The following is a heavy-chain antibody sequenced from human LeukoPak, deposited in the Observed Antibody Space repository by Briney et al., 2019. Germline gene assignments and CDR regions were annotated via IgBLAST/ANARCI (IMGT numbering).Heavy chain of an antibody. D-gene: IGHD3-22*01. V-gene: IGHV1-18*01. CDR1: GYTFTSYG. CDR2: ISAYNGNT. J-gene: IGHJ4*02. Sequence: ASVKVSCRASGYTFTSYGISWVRQAPGQGLEWVGCISAYNGNTNYAQKLQGRVTMTTDTSTSTAYMELRSLRSDDTAVYYCARVPDYYDSSELAPWDYWGQGTLVTVSS. CDR3: ARVPDYYDSSELAPWDY.